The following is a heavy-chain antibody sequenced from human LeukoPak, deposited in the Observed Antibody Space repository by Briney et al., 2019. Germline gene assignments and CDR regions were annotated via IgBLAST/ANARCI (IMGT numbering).Heavy chain of an antibody. CDR1: GASVRSHY. D-gene: IGHD5-24*01. CDR2: GFYIGRT. J-gene: IGHJ4*02. V-gene: IGHV4-59*02. Sequence: SETLSLTCTVSGASVRSHYWSWIRQTPGKGLEWLGYGFYIGRTNYNPSLGSRVAISLDTSNNQFSLRLTAVTAADTAVYYCARRDGDNYDFDYWGQGILVTVSS. CDR3: ARRDGDNYDFDY.